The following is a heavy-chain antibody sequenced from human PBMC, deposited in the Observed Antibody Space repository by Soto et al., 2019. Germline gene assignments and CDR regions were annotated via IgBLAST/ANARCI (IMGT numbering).Heavy chain of an antibody. V-gene: IGHV1-58*02. J-gene: IGHJ6*02. CDR2: IVVGSGNT. CDR3: AKHPLLLGLGEWAKVRAV. D-gene: IGHD3-10*01. Sequence: GASVTVSCKASGFTFTSSAMQWVRQAHGQRLEWIGWIVVGSGNTNYAQKFQERVTITRDTSKNQFSLKLSSVTAADTAVYYCAKHPLLLGLGEWAKVRAVGAQGTPVPVSS. CDR1: GFTFTSSA.